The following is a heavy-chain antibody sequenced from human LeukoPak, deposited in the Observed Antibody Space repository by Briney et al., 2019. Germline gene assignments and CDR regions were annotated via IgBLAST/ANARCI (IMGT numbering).Heavy chain of an antibody. CDR1: GFTFSSYG. J-gene: IGHJ6*03. V-gene: IGHV3-30*02. D-gene: IGHD3-22*01. CDR2: IRYYGSDK. Sequence: GGSLRLSCAVSGFTFSSYGMHWVRQAPGKGLEWVAFIRYYGSDKNYADSVKGRFTISRDNSKNTLYLQMNSLRVEDTAVYYCAKVIYMDVWGTGTTVSVSS. CDR3: AKVIYMDV.